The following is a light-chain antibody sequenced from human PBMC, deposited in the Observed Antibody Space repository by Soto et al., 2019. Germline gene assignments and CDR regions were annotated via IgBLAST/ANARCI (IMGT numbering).Light chain of an antibody. V-gene: IGLV2-11*01. CDR1: SSDVGHYNF. Sequence: QSALIQPRSVSGSPGQSVTISCTGTSSDVGHYNFVSWYQHHPGKAPKPMIYRVSQRPSGGPDRFSGSKSGNTASLTISGLQAEDEADYYCCSFAGSNTYVVFVGGTKLTVL. CDR2: RVS. CDR3: CSFAGSNTYVV. J-gene: IGLJ2*01.